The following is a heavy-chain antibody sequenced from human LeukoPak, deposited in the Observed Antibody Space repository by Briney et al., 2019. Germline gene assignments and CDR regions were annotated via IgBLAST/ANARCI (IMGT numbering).Heavy chain of an antibody. Sequence: GASVKVSCKASGYTSTNYYIHWVRQAPGQGFEWVGIINPTDGGTTYAQNFQGRVSMTRDTSTSTVYMELSSLRSEDTAVYYCARRHPGDDYNYWTGFYFDYWGQGTLVTVSS. CDR2: INPTDGGT. CDR1: GYTSTNYY. V-gene: IGHV1-46*01. D-gene: IGHD4-4*01. CDR3: ARRHPGDDYNYWTGFYFDY. J-gene: IGHJ4*02.